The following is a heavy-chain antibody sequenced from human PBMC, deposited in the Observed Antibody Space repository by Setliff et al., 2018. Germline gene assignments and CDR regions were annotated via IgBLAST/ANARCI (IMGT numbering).Heavy chain of an antibody. D-gene: IGHD6-19*01. Sequence: ASVKVSCKVSGYTLTELSRHWVRQAPGKGLEWMGGFDPEDGETNYAQKLQGRVTMTTDTSTSTAYMELRSLRSDDTAVYYCARVAGQPPNYFDYWGQGTLVTVSS. J-gene: IGHJ4*02. CDR3: ARVAGQPPNYFDY. CDR2: FDPEDGET. CDR1: GYTLTELS. V-gene: IGHV1-24*01.